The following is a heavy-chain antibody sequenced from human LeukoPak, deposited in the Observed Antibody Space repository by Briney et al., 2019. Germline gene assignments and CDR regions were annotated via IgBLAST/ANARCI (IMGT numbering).Heavy chain of an antibody. V-gene: IGHV1-46*01. J-gene: IGHJ4*02. CDR1: GGTFSSYA. Sequence: WASVKVSCKASGGTFSSYAISWVRQAPGQGLEWMGIINPSGGSTSYAQKFQGRVTMTRDTSTSTVYMELSSLRSEDTAVYYCASGVGATSFFDYWGQGTLVTVSS. D-gene: IGHD1-26*01. CDR3: ASGVGATSFFDY. CDR2: INPSGGST.